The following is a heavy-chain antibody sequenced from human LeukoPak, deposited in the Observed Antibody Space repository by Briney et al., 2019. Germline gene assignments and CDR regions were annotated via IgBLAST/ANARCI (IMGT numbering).Heavy chain of an antibody. Sequence: SETLSLTCTVSGGSISSGDYYWSWIRQPPGKALKWIGYVYYSGSTYYNPSLKSRVTISVDTSKNLFSLKLSSVTAADTAVYYCARVSGYYDNFFDYWGQGTLVTVSS. CDR3: ARVSGYYDNFFDY. J-gene: IGHJ4*02. CDR1: GGSISSGDYY. D-gene: IGHD3-22*01. V-gene: IGHV4-30-4*01. CDR2: VYYSGST.